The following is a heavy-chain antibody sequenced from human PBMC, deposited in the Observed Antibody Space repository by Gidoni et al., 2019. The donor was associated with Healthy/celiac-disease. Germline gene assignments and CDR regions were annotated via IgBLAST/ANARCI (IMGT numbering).Heavy chain of an antibody. Sequence: QVQLVQSGAEVKKPGASVKVSCKASGYTFTSYGISWVRQAPGQGLEWMGWISAYNGNTNYAQKLQGRVTMTTDTSTSTAYMELRSLRSDDTAVYYCARDSGNYYDSWLPPYYYYYGMDVWGQGTTVTVSS. CDR3: ARDSGNYYDSWLPPYYYYYGMDV. J-gene: IGHJ6*02. D-gene: IGHD3-22*01. V-gene: IGHV1-18*01. CDR2: ISAYNGNT. CDR1: GYTFTSYG.